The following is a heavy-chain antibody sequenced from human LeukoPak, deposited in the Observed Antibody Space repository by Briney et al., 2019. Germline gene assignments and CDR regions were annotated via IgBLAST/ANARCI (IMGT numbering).Heavy chain of an antibody. Sequence: PGGSLRLSCAASGFTFDDYGMSWVPQVPGKGLEWVSGINWNGGSTVYADSVKGRFTISRDNAKNSLYLQMNSLRAEDTALYYCAGSSGNYYFDYWGQGTLVTVSS. CDR3: AGSSGNYYFDY. D-gene: IGHD6-25*01. J-gene: IGHJ4*02. CDR2: INWNGGST. CDR1: GFTFDDYG. V-gene: IGHV3-20*04.